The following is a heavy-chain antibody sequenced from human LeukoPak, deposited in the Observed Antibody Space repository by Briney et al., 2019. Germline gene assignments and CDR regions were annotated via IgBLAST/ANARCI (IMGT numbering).Heavy chain of an antibody. V-gene: IGHV4-59*08. CDR1: GGSFSGYY. Sequence: SETLSLTCAVYGGSFSGYYWSWIRQPPGKGLEWIGYIYYSGSTNYNPSLKSRVTISIDTSKNQFSLKLSSVTAADTAVYYCARSHRSSGWSQEYFQHWGQGTLVTVSS. D-gene: IGHD6-19*01. CDR3: ARSHRSSGWSQEYFQH. J-gene: IGHJ1*01. CDR2: IYYSGST.